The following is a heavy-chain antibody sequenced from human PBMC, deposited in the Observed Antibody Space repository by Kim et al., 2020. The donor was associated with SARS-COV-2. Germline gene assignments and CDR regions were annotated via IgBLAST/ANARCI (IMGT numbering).Heavy chain of an antibody. V-gene: IGHV3-21*01. J-gene: IGHJ3*02. CDR3: ARDLYDYVWGSYRYTSPFDI. D-gene: IGHD3-16*02. CDR2: ISSSSSYI. CDR1: GFTFSSYS. Sequence: GGSLRLSCAASGFTFSSYSMNWVRQAPGKGLEWVSSISSSSSYIYYEDSVKGRFTISRDNAKNSLYLQMNSLRAEDTAVYYCARDLYDYVWGSYRYTSPFDIWGQGTMVTVSS.